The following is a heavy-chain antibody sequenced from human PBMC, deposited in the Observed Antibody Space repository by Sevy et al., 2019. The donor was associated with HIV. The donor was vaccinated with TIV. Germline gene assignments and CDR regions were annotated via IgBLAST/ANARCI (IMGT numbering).Heavy chain of an antibody. D-gene: IGHD3-22*01. V-gene: IGHV3-23*01. CDR2: IFGGGDGT. CDR3: AGALYDSSGSFDALDI. CDR1: GFTFSNYA. Sequence: GGSLRLSCVASGFTFSNYAMNWVRQAPGKGLEWVSTIFGGGDGTYYADSVKGRFTISRDNSKDTVYLQLSSLRADDTAVYYCAGALYDSSGSFDALDIWGQGTMVTVSS. J-gene: IGHJ3*02.